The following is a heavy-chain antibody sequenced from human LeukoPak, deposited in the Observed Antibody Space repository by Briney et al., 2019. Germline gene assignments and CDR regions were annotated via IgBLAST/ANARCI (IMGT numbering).Heavy chain of an antibody. CDR1: GYTFTGYY. J-gene: IGHJ4*02. V-gene: IGHV1-2*02. D-gene: IGHD5-24*01. CDR2: INPNSGGT. CDR3: ARERGRSLQSARYGYNGY. Sequence: SVKVSCKASGYTFTGYYMHWVRQAPGQGLEWMGWINPNSGGTNYARKFQGRVTMTRDTSISTAYMELSRLRSDDTAVYYCARERGRSLQSARYGYNGYWGQGTLVTVSS.